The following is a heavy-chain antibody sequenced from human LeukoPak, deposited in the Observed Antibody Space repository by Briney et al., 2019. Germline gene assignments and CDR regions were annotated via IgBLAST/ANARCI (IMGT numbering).Heavy chain of an antibody. CDR2: ISAYNGNT. D-gene: IGHD2-8*01. Sequence: ASVKVSCKASGYTFATYGFSWVRQAPGQGLEWMGWISAYNGNTNYAQKLQGRVTMTTDTSTNSAYMELRSLRSDDTAVYYCARPPSYCSNGVCYNGYYFEYWGQGTLVTVSS. CDR1: GYTFATYG. CDR3: ARPPSYCSNGVCYNGYYFEY. V-gene: IGHV1-18*01. J-gene: IGHJ4*02.